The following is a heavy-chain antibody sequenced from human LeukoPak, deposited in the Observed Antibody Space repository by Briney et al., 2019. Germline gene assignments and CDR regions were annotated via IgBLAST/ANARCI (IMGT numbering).Heavy chain of an antibody. CDR3: AKMGRVGPTKNYFDY. D-gene: IGHD1-26*01. Sequence: GGSLRLSCAASGFTFSSYNMNWVRQAPGKGLEWISSITRNSNYIYYADSVKGRFTISRDNSLYLQMNSLRAEDTAVYYCAKMGRVGPTKNYFDYWGQGTLVTVSS. J-gene: IGHJ4*02. V-gene: IGHV3-21*04. CDR2: ITRNSNYI. CDR1: GFTFSSYN.